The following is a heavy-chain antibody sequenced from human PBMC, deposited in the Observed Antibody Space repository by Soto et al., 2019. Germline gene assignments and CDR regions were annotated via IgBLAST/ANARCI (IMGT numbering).Heavy chain of an antibody. D-gene: IGHD3-9*01. CDR1: GFTFSSYA. V-gene: IGHV3-23*01. Sequence: GGSLRLSCAASGFTFSSYAMSWVRQAPGKGLEWVSAISGSGGSTYYADSVKGRFTISRDNSKNTLYLQMNSLRAEDTAVYYCAKGSDILTGYYYYYYGMDVWGQGTTVTVSS. J-gene: IGHJ6*02. CDR2: ISGSGGST. CDR3: AKGSDILTGYYYYYYGMDV.